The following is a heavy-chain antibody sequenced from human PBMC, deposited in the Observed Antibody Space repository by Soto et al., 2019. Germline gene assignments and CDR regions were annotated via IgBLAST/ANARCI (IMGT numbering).Heavy chain of an antibody. CDR3: SARAYDTNGYYRFDP. V-gene: IGHV4-34*01. CDR1: GGSFRGHS. Sequence: PSETLSLTFAVYGGSFRGHSWTWFRQSPGKGLEWIGDNNSSGRANHSQAPNSRVNITLDTSKNRFTLNLTAVTTDDTAMYYCSARAYDTNGYYRFDPWGQGTLVTVSS. CDR2: NNSSGRA. J-gene: IGHJ5*01. D-gene: IGHD3-22*01.